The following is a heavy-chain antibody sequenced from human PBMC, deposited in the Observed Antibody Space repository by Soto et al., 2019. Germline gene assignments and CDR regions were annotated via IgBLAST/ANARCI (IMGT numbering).Heavy chain of an antibody. CDR3: ARGKGSTIFGVVRNYGMDV. D-gene: IGHD3-3*01. Sequence: ASVKVSCKASGYTFTSYDINWVRQATGQGLEWMGWMNPNSGNTGYAQKFQGRVTMTRNTSISTAYMELSSLRSEDTAVYYCARGKGSTIFGVVRNYGMDVWGQGTTVTVSS. V-gene: IGHV1-8*01. CDR1: GYTFTSYD. CDR2: MNPNSGNT. J-gene: IGHJ6*02.